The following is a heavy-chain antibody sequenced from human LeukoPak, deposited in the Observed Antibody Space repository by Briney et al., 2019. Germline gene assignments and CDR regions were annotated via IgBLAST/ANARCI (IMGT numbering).Heavy chain of an antibody. J-gene: IGHJ6*02. D-gene: IGHD4-23*01. CDR3: AKQPLDGGYYYYYGMDV. CDR2: ISYDGSNK. V-gene: IGHV3-30*18. CDR1: GFTFSSYG. Sequence: GGSLRLSCAASGFTFSSYGMHWVRQAPGKGLEWVAVISYDGSNKYYADSVKGRFTISRDNSKNTLYLQVNSLRAEDTAVYYCAKQPLDGGYYYYYGMDVWGQGTTVTVSS.